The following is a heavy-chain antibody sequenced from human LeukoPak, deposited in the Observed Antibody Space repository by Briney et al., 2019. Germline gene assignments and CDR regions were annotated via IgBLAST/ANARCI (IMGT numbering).Heavy chain of an antibody. CDR2: IYHSGST. J-gene: IGHJ4*02. Sequence: SETLSLTCTVSGYSISSGYYWGWIRQPPGKGLEWIGSIYHSGSTYYNPSLKSRVTISVDTSKNQFSLKLSSVTAADTAVYYCAKLGNYDLMIDYWGQGTLVTVSS. D-gene: IGHD3-3*01. CDR1: GYSISSGYY. CDR3: AKLGNYDLMIDY. V-gene: IGHV4-38-2*02.